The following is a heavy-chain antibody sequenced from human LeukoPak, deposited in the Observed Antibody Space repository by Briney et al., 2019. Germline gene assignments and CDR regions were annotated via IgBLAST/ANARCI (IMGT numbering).Heavy chain of an antibody. CDR3: TKGSGFSYGSSRFDS. Sequence: GGSLRLSCAASGFSFGNYAMKWVRQAPGRGLEWVSSISADAGSTYYADSVRGRFTISRDNSKNTLNLQMNRLRAEDTAIYYCTKGSGFSYGSSRFDSWGQGTLVTVSS. J-gene: IGHJ4*02. V-gene: IGHV3-23*01. CDR1: GFSFGNYA. CDR2: ISADAGST. D-gene: IGHD5-18*01.